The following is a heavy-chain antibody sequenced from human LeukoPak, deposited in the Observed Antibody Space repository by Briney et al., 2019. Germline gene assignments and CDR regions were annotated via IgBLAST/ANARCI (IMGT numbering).Heavy chain of an antibody. CDR2: IYHSGST. D-gene: IGHD2-2*01. Sequence: PSETLSLTCTVSGYSLSSGYYWGWIRQPPGKGLEWIGSIYHSGSTYYNPSLTSRVTISVATSKNQFSLKLSSVTAADTAVYYCARDRDIVVVPAAQNWGQGTLVTVSS. CDR3: ARDRDIVVVPAAQN. CDR1: GYSLSSGYY. J-gene: IGHJ4*02. V-gene: IGHV4-38-2*02.